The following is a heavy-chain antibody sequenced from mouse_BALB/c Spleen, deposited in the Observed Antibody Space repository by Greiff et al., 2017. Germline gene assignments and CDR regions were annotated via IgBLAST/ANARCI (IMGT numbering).Heavy chain of an antibody. V-gene: IGHV14-3*02. D-gene: IGHD2-3*01. Sequence: DVKLQESGAELVKPGASVKLSCTASGFNIKDTYMHWVKQRPEQGLEWIGRIDPANGNTKYDPKFQGKATITADTSSNTAYLQLSSLTSEDTAVYYCARGYDGVYPGDYWGQGTTLTVSS. J-gene: IGHJ2*01. CDR3: ARGYDGVYPGDY. CDR2: IDPANGNT. CDR1: GFNIKDTY.